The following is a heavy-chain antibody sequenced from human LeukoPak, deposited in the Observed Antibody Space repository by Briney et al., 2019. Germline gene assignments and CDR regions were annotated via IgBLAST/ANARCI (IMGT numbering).Heavy chain of an antibody. Sequence: PGGSLRLSCAASGFTFSCYAMSWVRQAPGKGLEWVSAISGSGGSTYYADSVKGRFTISRDNSKNTLYLQMNSLRAEDTAVYYCARGYCSGGSCYSEGVYFDYWGQGTLVTVSS. CDR1: GFTFSCYA. J-gene: IGHJ4*02. V-gene: IGHV3-23*01. D-gene: IGHD2-15*01. CDR2: ISGSGGST. CDR3: ARGYCSGGSCYSEGVYFDY.